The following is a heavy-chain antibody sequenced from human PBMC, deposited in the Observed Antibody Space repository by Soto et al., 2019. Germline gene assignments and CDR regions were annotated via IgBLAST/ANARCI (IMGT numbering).Heavy chain of an antibody. CDR2: INPDGSAT. D-gene: IGHD5-18*01. CDR3: GRGGSDSPMAPGY. V-gene: IGHV3-74*01. J-gene: IGHJ4*02. CDR1: GFTFSSYW. Sequence: GGSLRLSCAASGFTFSSYWMHWVRQAPGKGLVWVSRINPDGSATNYADSVKGRFTISRDNAKNTLYLQMNSLRAENTAVFYCGRGGSDSPMAPGYWGQGTLVTVSS.